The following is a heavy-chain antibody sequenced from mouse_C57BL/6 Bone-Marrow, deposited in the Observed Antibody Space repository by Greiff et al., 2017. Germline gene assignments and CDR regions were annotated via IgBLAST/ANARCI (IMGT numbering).Heavy chain of an antibody. J-gene: IGHJ2*01. CDR1: GYSITSGYY. V-gene: IGHV3-6*01. CDR3: ARSDY. Sequence: ESGPGLVKPSQSLSLTCSVTGYSITSGYYWNWIRQFPGNKLEWMGYISYDGSNNYNPSLQNRISITRDTSKNQFFLKLNSVTTEDTATYYCARSDYWGQGTTLTVSS. CDR2: ISYDGSN.